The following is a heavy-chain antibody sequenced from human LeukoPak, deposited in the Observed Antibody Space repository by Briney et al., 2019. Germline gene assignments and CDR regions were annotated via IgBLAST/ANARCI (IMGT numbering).Heavy chain of an antibody. CDR1: GASISGADHY. Sequence: SQTLSLTCFVSGASISGADHYWSWIRQPPGKGLEWIGDIYYSGTTSYNPSLKRRVLISVDTSKNHFSLKLSSVTAADTAMYYGARVSDTVPSIYFDFWGQGTLVTVSS. CDR3: ARVSDTVPSIYFDF. D-gene: IGHD2/OR15-2a*01. CDR2: IYYSGTT. J-gene: IGHJ4*02. V-gene: IGHV4-30-4*01.